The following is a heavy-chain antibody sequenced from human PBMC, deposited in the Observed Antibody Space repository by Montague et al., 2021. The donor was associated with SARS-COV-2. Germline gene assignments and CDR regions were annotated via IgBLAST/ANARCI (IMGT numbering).Heavy chain of an antibody. V-gene: IGHV4-34*01. CDR3: ARREDYYGSGSYPN. J-gene: IGHJ4*02. Sequence: SETLSLTCAVYGGSFSGYYWSWIRQPPGKGLEWIGEINHSGSTNYNPSLKSRVTISVDTSKNQFSLKLSPVTAADTAVYYCARREDYYGSGSYPNWGQGTLVTVSS. CDR1: GGSFSGYY. CDR2: INHSGST. D-gene: IGHD3-10*01.